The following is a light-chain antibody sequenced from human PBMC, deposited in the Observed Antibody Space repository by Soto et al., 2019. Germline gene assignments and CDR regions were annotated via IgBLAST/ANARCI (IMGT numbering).Light chain of an antibody. CDR3: QQFDNLPLT. V-gene: IGKV1-33*01. J-gene: IGKJ5*01. CDR2: DAS. Sequence: DIQMTQSPSSLSASVGDRATITCQASQDISNHVNWYQQKQGKAPKVXIYDASNLESGVPSRFSGSGSGTDCTCTISSLQPEDIETDDCQQFDNLPLTFGGGTRLEIK. CDR1: QDISNH.